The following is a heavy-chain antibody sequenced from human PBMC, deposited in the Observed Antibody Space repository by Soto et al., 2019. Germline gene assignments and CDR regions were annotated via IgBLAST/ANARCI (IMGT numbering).Heavy chain of an antibody. CDR2: ISGSGGST. CDR3: AKASGWFGEFDS. V-gene: IGHV3-23*01. CDR1: GFTFSSYA. Sequence: EVQLLESGGGLVQPGGSLRLSCAASGFTFSSYAMSWVRQAPGKGLEWVSAISGSGGSTYYADAVKGRFTISRDNSKNTLYLQMNSLRAEETAVYYCAKASGWFGEFDSWGQGTLVTVS. J-gene: IGHJ4*02. D-gene: IGHD3-10*01.